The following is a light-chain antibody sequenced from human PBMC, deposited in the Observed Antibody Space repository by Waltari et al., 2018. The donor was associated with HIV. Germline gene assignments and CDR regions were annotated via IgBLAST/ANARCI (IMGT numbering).Light chain of an antibody. J-gene: IGLJ3*02. CDR2: RSN. V-gene: IGLV1-47*01. CDR3: AAWDDGLSGPV. CDR1: SSNIGSNH. Sequence: QSVLTQPPSASRTPGQRVTISCSGSSSNIGSNHLYCYQQLPGTAPKLLIYRSNQRPSGVPDRFSGSKSGTSASLAISGLRSEDEADYYCAAWDDGLSGPVFGGGTKLTVL.